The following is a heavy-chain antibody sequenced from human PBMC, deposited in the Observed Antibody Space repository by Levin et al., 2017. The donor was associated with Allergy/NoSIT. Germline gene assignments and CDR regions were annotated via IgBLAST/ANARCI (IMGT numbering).Heavy chain of an antibody. CDR1: GLTFSDRY. D-gene: IGHD2-21*02. CDR3: AALSTAVEY. J-gene: IGHJ4*02. CDR2: ISSSGDVI. V-gene: IGHV3-11*01. Sequence: GGSLRLSCSISGLTFSDRYVSWIRQAPGKGLGWVSYISSSGDVIYYADSVRGRFTISRDNAKKSPYLQMNSLRPEDTAVYYCAALSTAVEYWGQGALVTVSS.